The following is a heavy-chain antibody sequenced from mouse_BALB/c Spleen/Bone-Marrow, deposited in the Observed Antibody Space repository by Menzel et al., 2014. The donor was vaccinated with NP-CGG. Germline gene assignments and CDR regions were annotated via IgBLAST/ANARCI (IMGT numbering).Heavy chain of an antibody. J-gene: IGHJ3*01. CDR3: ARDYDEWFAY. V-gene: IGHV2-9*02. Sequence: VKLMESGPGLVAPSQSLSITCTVSGFSLTSYGVHWVRQPPGKGLEWLGVIWAGGGTNYNSALMSRLSISKDNSKSQVFLKMNSLQTDDTAMYYCARDYDEWFAYWGQGTLVTVSA. D-gene: IGHD2-12*01. CDR1: GFSLTSYG. CDR2: IWAGGGT.